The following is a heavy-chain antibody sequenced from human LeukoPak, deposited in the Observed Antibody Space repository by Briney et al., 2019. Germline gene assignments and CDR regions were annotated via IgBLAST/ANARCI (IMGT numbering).Heavy chain of an antibody. D-gene: IGHD6-13*01. CDR2: IYYSGST. Sequence: SEPLSLTCTVSGVSISSYYWSWIRQPGGKGLEWIGYIYYSGSTNYSPSLESRVTISVDTSKNQFSPKLSSVTAADTAVYYCARRPGQQHYFDYWGQGTLVTVSS. CDR1: GVSISSYY. J-gene: IGHJ4*02. CDR3: ARRPGQQHYFDY. V-gene: IGHV4-59*08.